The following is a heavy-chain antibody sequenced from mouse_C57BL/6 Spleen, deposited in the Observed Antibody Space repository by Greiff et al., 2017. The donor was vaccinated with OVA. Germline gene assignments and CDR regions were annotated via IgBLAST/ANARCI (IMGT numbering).Heavy chain of an antibody. V-gene: IGHV5-4*01. CDR1: GFTFSSYA. CDR2: ISDGGSYT. J-gene: IGHJ2*01. D-gene: IGHD1-1*01. Sequence: DVHLVESGGGLVKPGGSLKLSCAASGFTFSSYAMSWVRQTPEKRLEWVATISDGGSYTYYPDNVKGRFTISRDNAKNNLYLQMSHLKSEDTAMYYCASYYYGSSYYFDYWGQGTTLTVSS. CDR3: ASYYYGSSYYFDY.